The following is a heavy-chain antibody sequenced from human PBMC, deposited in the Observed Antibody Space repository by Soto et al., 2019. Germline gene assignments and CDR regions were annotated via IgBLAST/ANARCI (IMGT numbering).Heavy chain of an antibody. V-gene: IGHV3-21*01. D-gene: IGHD2-2*01. J-gene: IGHJ4*02. Sequence: PGGSLRLSCTVSGFAFNNYGINWVRQAPGKGLEWVSSLSKGDYTYYSDSMTGRFTISRDNAKNSVSLQMNTLRVEDTAVYYCAREDSIIIPAASDFWGQGTLVTVSS. CDR2: LSKGDYT. CDR1: GFAFNNYG. CDR3: AREDSIIIPAASDF.